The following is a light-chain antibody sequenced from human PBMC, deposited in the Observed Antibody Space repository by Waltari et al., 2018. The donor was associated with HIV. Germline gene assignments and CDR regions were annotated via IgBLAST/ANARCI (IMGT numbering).Light chain of an antibody. CDR1: SSDIGGYKY. V-gene: IGLV2-14*01. CDR2: EVI. Sequence: QSALAQPASVSGSPGQSITISCTGSSSDIGGYKYVSWSQQHQGKAPKLIIHEVIYRPSGVYKRFSGSKSGNTASLTISGRQPDDEAHYYCSSYTTDSTLAFGGGTKLTVL. CDR3: SSYTTDSTLA. J-gene: IGLJ3*02.